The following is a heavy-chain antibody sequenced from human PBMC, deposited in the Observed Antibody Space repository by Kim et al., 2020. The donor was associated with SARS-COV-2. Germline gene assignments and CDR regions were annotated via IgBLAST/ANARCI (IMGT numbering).Heavy chain of an antibody. CDR2: ISSYNGNI. D-gene: IGHD6-13*01. Sequence: ASVKVSCKASGYTFTSYGISWVRQAPGQGPEWMGWISSYNGNINYAQKFQGRVTMTTDTSTSTDYMELRCLRSDDTAVYYCARDQEIGIAAAGRGAPNDAYDIWGQETMVTVSS. CDR3: ARDQEIGIAAAGRGAPNDAYDI. J-gene: IGHJ3*02. V-gene: IGHV1-18*04. CDR1: GYTFTSYG.